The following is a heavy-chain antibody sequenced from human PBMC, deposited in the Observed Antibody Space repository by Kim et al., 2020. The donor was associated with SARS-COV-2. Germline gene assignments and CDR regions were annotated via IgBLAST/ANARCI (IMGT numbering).Heavy chain of an antibody. CDR1: GFTFSSYA. V-gene: IGHV3-30*04. D-gene: IGHD5-12*01. CDR2: ITYDGSNQ. CDR3: ARESRGYSSAY. J-gene: IGHJ4*02. Sequence: GGSLRLSCAASGFTFSSYAMHWARQAPGKGLEWVALITYDGSNQYYAESVKGRFTISRDSSKNMLYLQMSSLRAEDMAVYYCARESRGYSSAYWGQGTLVTVSS.